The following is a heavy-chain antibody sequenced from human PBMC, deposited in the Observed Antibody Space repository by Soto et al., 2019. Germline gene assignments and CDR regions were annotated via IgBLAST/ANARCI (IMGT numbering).Heavy chain of an antibody. V-gene: IGHV3-23*01. CDR2: ISGNGGST. J-gene: IGHJ4*02. CDR3: AKDGSFGNNYFFDY. Sequence: GSLRLSCVASGFTFSTYAMSWVRQAPGKGLEWVSTISGNGGSTHYADSVKGRFTISRDNSKNTVSLEMNSLTAEDAAVYYCAKDGSFGNNYFFDYWGQGTQVTVSS. CDR1: GFTFSTYA. D-gene: IGHD1-1*01.